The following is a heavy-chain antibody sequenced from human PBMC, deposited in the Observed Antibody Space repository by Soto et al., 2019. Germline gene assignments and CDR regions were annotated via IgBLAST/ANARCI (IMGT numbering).Heavy chain of an antibody. CDR1: GFSFSSYA. CDR2: ISHDGINK. Sequence: QVRLVESGGGVVQPGRSLRLSCTASGFSFSSYAMYWFRQPPGKGLEWVAVISHDGINKHYADSVKGRVTVSRDNSNHSLDSPLNSMRGEDTAMYYCARGMYSSDYFVKWFEPWGEGTLVTVSS. V-gene: IGHV3-30-3*01. D-gene: IGHD6-19*01. J-gene: IGHJ5*02. CDR3: ARGMYSSDYFVKWFEP.